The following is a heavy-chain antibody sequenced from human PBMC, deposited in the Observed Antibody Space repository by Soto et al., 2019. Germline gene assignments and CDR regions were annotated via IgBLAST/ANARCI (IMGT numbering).Heavy chain of an antibody. Sequence: PGGSLRLSCGASGFTFSSYWMSWVRQAPGKGLEWAANIKHDGSEKHYLDSVKGRFTISKDNAKNSLYLQMNSLKTEDTGVYYCTHQGDYYERLDSWGQGTLVPVSS. CDR2: IKHDGSEK. D-gene: IGHD3-22*01. CDR3: THQGDYYERLDS. V-gene: IGHV3-7*03. J-gene: IGHJ4*02. CDR1: GFTFSSYW.